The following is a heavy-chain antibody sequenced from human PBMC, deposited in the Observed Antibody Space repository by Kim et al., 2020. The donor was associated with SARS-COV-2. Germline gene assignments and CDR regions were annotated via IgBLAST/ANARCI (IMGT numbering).Heavy chain of an antibody. Sequence: SETLSLTCTVSGGSISSYYWSWIRQSPGKGLEWIGNTYYSGSTKYNPSLKSRVTILVDTAKNQISLKLSSVTAADTAAYYCARGSPSKTAAPDYWGQGTLVTVSS. CDR2: TYYSGST. V-gene: IGHV4-59*13. CDR3: ARGSPSKTAAPDY. D-gene: IGHD6-6*01. CDR1: GGSISSYY. J-gene: IGHJ4*02.